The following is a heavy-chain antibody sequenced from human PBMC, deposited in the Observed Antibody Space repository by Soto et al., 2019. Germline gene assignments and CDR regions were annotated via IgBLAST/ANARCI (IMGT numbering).Heavy chain of an antibody. CDR3: ARAPSPYYDFWSGYYTGMVNCFDP. V-gene: IGHV4-39*01. J-gene: IGHJ5*02. Sequence: PSETLSLTCTVSGGSISSSSYYWGWIRQPPGKGLEWIGSIYYSGSTYYNPSLKSRVTISVDTSKNQFSLKLSSVTAADTAVYYCARAPSPYYDFWSGYYTGMVNCFDPWGQGTLVTVSS. D-gene: IGHD3-3*01. CDR2: IYYSGST. CDR1: GGSISSSSYY.